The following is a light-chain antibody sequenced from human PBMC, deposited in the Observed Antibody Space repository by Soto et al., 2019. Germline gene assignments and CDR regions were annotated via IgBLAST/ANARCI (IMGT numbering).Light chain of an antibody. V-gene: IGKV3-15*01. J-gene: IGKJ5*01. CDR2: AAS. CDR1: QSVSSN. CDR3: QQYNDWPIT. Sequence: EIVLTQSPATLSVSPGERATLSCRASQSVSSNLAWYQQKPGQAPRLLIYAASTRATGTPARFSGSGSGTEFTLTISSLQSEDFAVYFCQQYNDWPITFDQGTRLEIK.